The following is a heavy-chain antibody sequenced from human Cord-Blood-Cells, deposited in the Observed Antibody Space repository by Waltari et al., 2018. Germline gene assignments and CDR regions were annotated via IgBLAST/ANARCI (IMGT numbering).Heavy chain of an antibody. CDR1: GYSISSGYY. CDR3: ARGWELLDAFDI. Sequence: QVQLQESGPGLVQPSETLSLTCAVSGYSISSGYYWGWIRQPRGKGLEGIGSIFHSGSTYYNPSLKSRVTISVDTSKSQVSLKLSSVTAADTAVYYCARGWELLDAFDIWGQGTMVTVSS. J-gene: IGHJ3*02. CDR2: IFHSGST. D-gene: IGHD1-26*01. V-gene: IGHV4-38-2*01.